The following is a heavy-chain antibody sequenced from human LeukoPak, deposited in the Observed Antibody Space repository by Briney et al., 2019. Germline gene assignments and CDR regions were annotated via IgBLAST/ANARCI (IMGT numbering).Heavy chain of an antibody. V-gene: IGHV3-13*01. D-gene: IGHD2-15*01. J-gene: IGHJ2*01. CDR3: ARRAGYCSGGSCLPDWYFDL. CDR1: GFTFSSYD. CDR2: IGTAGDT. Sequence: QPGGSLRLSCAASGFTFSSYDMHWVRQATGKGLEWVSAIGTAGDTYYPGSVKGRFTISRENAENSLYLQMNSLRAGDTAVYYCARRAGYCSGGSCLPDWYFDLWGRGTLVTVSS.